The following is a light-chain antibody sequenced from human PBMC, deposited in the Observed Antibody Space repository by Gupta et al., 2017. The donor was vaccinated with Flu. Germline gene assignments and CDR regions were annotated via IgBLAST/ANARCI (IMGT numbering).Light chain of an antibody. CDR3: QRRSNWQ. V-gene: IGKV3-11*01. CDR2: DAF. J-gene: IGKJ4*02. CDR1: QSVSSY. Sequence: DIVLTQSPATLSLSPGERATLSCRASQSVSSYLAWYQQKPGQAPRLLIYDAFNRDTGIKDRVSGSGSGTDFTLTSSRRETEDFEGYYDQRRSNWQFGRGTKVEIK.